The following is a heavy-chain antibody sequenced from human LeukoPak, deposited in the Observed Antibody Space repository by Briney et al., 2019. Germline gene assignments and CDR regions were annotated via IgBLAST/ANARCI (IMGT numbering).Heavy chain of an antibody. V-gene: IGHV3-23*01. CDR1: GFTFVNYA. J-gene: IGHJ4*02. CDR3: AKGHVATGSLYYFDF. Sequence: GGSLRLSCAASGFTFVNYAMTWVRQAPGKGLQCVSTIINTGGDTYYADSVKGRFTISRDNSKNTLYLQMSSLRVEVTAIYYCAKGHVATGSLYYFDFWGQGTLVTVSS. D-gene: IGHD2-15*01. CDR2: IINTGGDT.